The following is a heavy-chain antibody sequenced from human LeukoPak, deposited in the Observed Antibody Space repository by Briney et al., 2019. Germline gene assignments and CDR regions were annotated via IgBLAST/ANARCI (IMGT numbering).Heavy chain of an antibody. CDR1: GGSFSGYY. CDR3: ARKLRYSRNFDY. CDR2: INHSGST. V-gene: IGHV4-34*01. D-gene: IGHD3-9*01. J-gene: IGHJ4*02. Sequence: SETLSLTCAVYGGSFSGYYWSWIRQPPGKGLEWIGEINHSGSTNYSPSLKSRVTISVDTSKNQFSLKLSSVTAADTAVYYCARKLRYSRNFDYWGQGTLVTVSS.